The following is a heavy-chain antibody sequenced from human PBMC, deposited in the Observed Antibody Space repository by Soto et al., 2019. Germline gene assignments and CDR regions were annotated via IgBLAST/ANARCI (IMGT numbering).Heavy chain of an antibody. D-gene: IGHD6-13*01. CDR1: GFTFNNYG. J-gene: IGHJ6*02. Sequence: QVHLVESGGGVVQPGGSLRLSCAASGFTFNNYGMHWVRQAPGKGLEWVAVIWNDGSAYYYATSVKARFTISLENSKSTLYLQMSSLRAEDTAVYFCARRQISPPTRGAAAARGGMDVWGQGTTVTVSS. V-gene: IGHV3-33*01. CDR3: ARRQISPPTRGAAAARGGMDV. CDR2: IWNDGSAY.